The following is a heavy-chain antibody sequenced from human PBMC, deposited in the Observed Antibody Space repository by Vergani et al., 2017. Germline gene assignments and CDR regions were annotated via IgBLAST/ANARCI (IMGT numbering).Heavy chain of an antibody. CDR2: IYYSGST. D-gene: IGHD6-6*01. J-gene: IGHJ5*02. V-gene: IGHV4-59*01. CDR1: GGSLSSYY. CDR3: ARDGSSYWNNWFDP. Sequence: QVQLQESGPGLVKPSETLSLTCTVSGGSLSSYYWSWIRQPPGKGLEWIGYIYYSGSTNYNPSLKSRVTISVDTSKNQFSLKLSSVTAADTAVYYCARDGSSYWNNWFDPWGQGTLVTVSS.